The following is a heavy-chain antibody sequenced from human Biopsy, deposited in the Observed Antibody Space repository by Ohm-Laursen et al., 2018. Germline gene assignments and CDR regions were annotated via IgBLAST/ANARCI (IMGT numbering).Heavy chain of an antibody. CDR3: ARTPRDSFWSGSYKRGLWFYP. J-gene: IGHJ5*02. CDR2: VYNGGIT. CDR1: GGSIISYY. D-gene: IGHD3-3*01. V-gene: IGHV4-59*01. Sequence: SETLSLTCSVSGGSIISYYWTWIRQPPGKGLEWIGHVYNGGITNYNPSLKSRVTISKDTSKNQFSLQVNSVTAADTAVYYCARTPRDSFWSGSYKRGLWFYPWGQGTLVIVSS.